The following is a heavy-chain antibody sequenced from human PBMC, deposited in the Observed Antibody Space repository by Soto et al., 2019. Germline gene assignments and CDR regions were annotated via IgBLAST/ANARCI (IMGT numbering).Heavy chain of an antibody. CDR2: ISYDRSNK. J-gene: IGHJ6*02. Sequence: GGSLRLSCAASGFTFSSYAMHWVRQAPGKGLEWVAVISYDRSNKYYADSVKGRFTISRDNSKNTLYLQMNSLRAEDTAVHYCAREEYSSSSGNYYYYYGMDVWGQGTTVTVSS. D-gene: IGHD6-6*01. V-gene: IGHV3-30-3*01. CDR1: GFTFSSYA. CDR3: AREEYSSSSGNYYYYYGMDV.